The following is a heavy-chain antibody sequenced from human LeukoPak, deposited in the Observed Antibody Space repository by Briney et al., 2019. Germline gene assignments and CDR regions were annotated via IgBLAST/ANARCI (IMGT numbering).Heavy chain of an antibody. CDR2: IKQDGSEK. J-gene: IGHJ4*02. CDR3: ATGFPYDSSGDYFDY. CDR1: GFTFSSYW. D-gene: IGHD3-22*01. Sequence: GGSLRLSCAASGFTFSSYWMSWVRQAPRKGLEWVANIKQDGSEKYYVDSVKGRFTISRDNAKNSLYLQMNSLRAEDTAVYYCATGFPYDSSGDYFDYWGQGTLVTVSS. V-gene: IGHV3-7*01.